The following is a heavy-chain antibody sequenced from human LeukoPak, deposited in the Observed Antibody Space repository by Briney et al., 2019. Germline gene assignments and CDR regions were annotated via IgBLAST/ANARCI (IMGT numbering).Heavy chain of an antibody. V-gene: IGHV3-30*18. CDR3: AKDRGGIAAAGDNWFDP. CDR1: GFTFSSYG. CDR2: ISYDGSNK. J-gene: IGHJ5*02. Sequence: PGGSLRLSCAASGFTFSSYGMHWVRQAPGKGLEWVAVISYDGSNKYYADSVKGRLTISRDNSKNTLYLQMNSLRAEDTAVYYCAKDRGGIAAAGDNWFDPWGQGTLVTVSS. D-gene: IGHD6-13*01.